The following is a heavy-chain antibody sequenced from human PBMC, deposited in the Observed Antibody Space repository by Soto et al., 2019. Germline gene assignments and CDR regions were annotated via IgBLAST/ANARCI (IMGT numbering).Heavy chain of an antibody. V-gene: IGHV4-4*02. CDR2: IYHSGST. J-gene: IGHJ4*02. D-gene: IGHD4-17*01. CDR1: GGSISSSNW. Sequence: SETLSLTCAVSGGSISSSNWWSWVRQPPGKGLEWIGEIYHSGSTSYNPSLKSRVTISVDKSKNQFSLKLSSVTAADTAVYYCASVRMRTTVTTVDYWGQGTLVTVSS. CDR3: ASVRMRTTVTTVDY.